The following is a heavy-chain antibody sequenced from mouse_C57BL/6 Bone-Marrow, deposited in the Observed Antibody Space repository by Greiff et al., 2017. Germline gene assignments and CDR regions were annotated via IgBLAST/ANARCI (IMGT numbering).Heavy chain of an antibody. D-gene: IGHD1-1*01. V-gene: IGHV1-64*01. J-gene: IGHJ1*03. Sequence: QVQLQQPGAELVKPGASVKLSCKASGYTFTSYWMHWVKQRPGQGLEWIGMIHPNSGSTNYNEKFKSKATLTVDKSSSTAYMQLSSLTSEDSAVYYCAREDYSSSYDWYFDVWGTGTTVTVSS. CDR1: GYTFTSYW. CDR2: IHPNSGST. CDR3: AREDYSSSYDWYFDV.